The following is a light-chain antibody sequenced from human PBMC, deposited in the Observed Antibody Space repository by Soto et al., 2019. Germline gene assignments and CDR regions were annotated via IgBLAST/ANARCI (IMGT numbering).Light chain of an antibody. CDR2: DAS. V-gene: IGKV3-15*01. Sequence: DIVMTQSPASLSVSPGERSALSCRASQSVGINLAWYQQKPGQSPRLLIYDASTRATGIPARFSGGGSGTEFTLSISSLQSEDFAVYYCQQYNNWPPITFGQGTRLEIK. J-gene: IGKJ5*01. CDR3: QQYNNWPPIT. CDR1: QSVGIN.